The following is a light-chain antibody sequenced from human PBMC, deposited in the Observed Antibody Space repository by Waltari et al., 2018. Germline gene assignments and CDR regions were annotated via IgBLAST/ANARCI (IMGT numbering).Light chain of an antibody. Sequence: MTQSPSSLSASVGDRVTITCRASQSIGGNLNWYQQTPGRAPKVLIYAASSVQSGVPSRFSGRGSGTDFTLTISSLQPEDFATYYCQQSYSTPWTFGQGTKVEIK. CDR1: QSIGGN. CDR2: AAS. CDR3: QQSYSTPWT. V-gene: IGKV1-39*01. J-gene: IGKJ1*01.